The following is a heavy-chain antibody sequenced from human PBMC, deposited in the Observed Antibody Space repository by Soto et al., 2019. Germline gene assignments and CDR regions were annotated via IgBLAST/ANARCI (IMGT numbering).Heavy chain of an antibody. Sequence: PSETLSVTCTVSGGSVSSGTYQWSWIRQSPGKGLEWIGHIHYTGNTNSNPSLKSRVSISVDTSKNHFSLKLTSVTAADTALYFCARLHFSDFWIVSVPMDVWGHVTAFPVS. D-gene: IGHD3-3*01. J-gene: IGHJ6*02. CDR2: IHYTGNT. CDR3: ARLHFSDFWIVSVPMDV. CDR1: GGSVSSGTYQ. V-gene: IGHV4-61*03.